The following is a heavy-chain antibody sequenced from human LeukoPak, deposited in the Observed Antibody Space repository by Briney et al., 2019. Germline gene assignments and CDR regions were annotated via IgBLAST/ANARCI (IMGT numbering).Heavy chain of an antibody. J-gene: IGHJ5*02. CDR1: GGSISSYY. Sequence: SETLSLTCTVSGGSISSYYWSWIRQPPGKGLEWIGYIYYSGSTNYNPSLKSRVTISVDTSKNQFSLKLSSVTAADTAVYYCAGGGINGDSVNWFDPWGQGTLVTVSS. D-gene: IGHD4-17*01. V-gene: IGHV4-59*01. CDR2: IYYSGST. CDR3: AGGGINGDSVNWFDP.